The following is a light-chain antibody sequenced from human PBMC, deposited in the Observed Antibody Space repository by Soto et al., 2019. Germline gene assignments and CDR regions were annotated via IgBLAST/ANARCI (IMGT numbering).Light chain of an antibody. CDR2: DNN. CDR1: SSNIGNNY. Sequence: QSALTQPPSVSAAPGQKVTISCSGSSSNIGNNYVSWYQQLPGTAPKLLIYDNNKRPSGIPDRFSGSKSGTSATLGITGLQTGDEADDYCGTWDSSLSAGGFYVFGTGTKVTVL. J-gene: IGLJ1*01. V-gene: IGLV1-51*01. CDR3: GTWDSSLSAGGFYV.